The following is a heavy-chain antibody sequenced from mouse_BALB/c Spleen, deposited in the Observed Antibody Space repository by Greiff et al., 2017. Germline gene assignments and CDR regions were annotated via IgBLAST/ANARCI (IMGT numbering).Heavy chain of an antibody. CDR1: GYTFTDYA. V-gene: IGHV1S137*01. J-gene: IGHJ3*01. CDR2: ISTYYGDA. CDR3: ARSARATTWFAY. D-gene: IGHD3-1*01. Sequence: VQLQQSGAELVRPGVSVKISCKGSGYTFTDYAMHWVKQSHAKSLEWIGVISTYYGDASYNQKFKGKATMTVDKSSSTAYMELARLTSEDSAIYYCARSARATTWFAYWGQGTLVTVSA.